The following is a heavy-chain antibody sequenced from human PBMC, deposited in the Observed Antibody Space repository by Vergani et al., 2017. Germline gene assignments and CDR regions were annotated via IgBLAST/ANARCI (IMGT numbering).Heavy chain of an antibody. CDR3: AREGAVGATFDY. CDR1: GFTFSSYA. J-gene: IGHJ4*02. CDR2: ISYDGSNK. V-gene: IGHV3-30-3*01. Sequence: QVQLVESGGGVVQPGRSLRLSCAASGFTFSSYAMHWVRQAPGKGLEWVAVISYDGSNKYYADSVKGRFTISRDNSKNTLYLQMNSLRAEDTAVFYCAREGAVGATFDYWGQGTLVTVSS. D-gene: IGHD1-26*01.